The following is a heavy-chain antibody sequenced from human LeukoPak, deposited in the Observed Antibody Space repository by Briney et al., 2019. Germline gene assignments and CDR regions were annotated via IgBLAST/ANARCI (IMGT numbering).Heavy chain of an antibody. V-gene: IGHV4-39*07. CDR3: AREDCSGGSCPFDY. CDR1: GGSISSSSSY. J-gene: IGHJ4*02. Sequence: SETLSLTCTVSGGSISSSSSYWGWIRQPPGKGLEWIGSVYYSGSTYYNPSLKSRVTISVDTSKNQFSLKLSSVTAADTAVYYCAREDCSGGSCPFDYWGQGTLVTVSS. D-gene: IGHD2-15*01. CDR2: VYYSGST.